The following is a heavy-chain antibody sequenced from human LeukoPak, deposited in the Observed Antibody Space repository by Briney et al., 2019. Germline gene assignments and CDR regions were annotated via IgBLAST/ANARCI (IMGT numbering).Heavy chain of an antibody. CDR1: GGSFSGYY. V-gene: IGHV4-34*01. J-gene: IGHJ4*02. CDR3: ARVRPYLYYFDY. CDR2: INHSGST. Sequence: TSETLSLTCAVYGGSFSGYYWSWIRQPPGKGLEWIGEINHSGSTNYNPSLKSRVTISVDRSKNQFSLKLSSVTAADTAVYYCARVRPYLYYFDYWGQGTLVTVSS.